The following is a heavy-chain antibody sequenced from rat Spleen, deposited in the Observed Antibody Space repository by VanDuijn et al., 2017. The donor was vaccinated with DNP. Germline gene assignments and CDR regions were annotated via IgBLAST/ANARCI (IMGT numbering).Heavy chain of an antibody. J-gene: IGHJ4*01. CDR3: ARSTTRMALNA. V-gene: IGHV2-65*01. CDR1: GFSSTSYY. CDR2: IRSGGST. Sequence: QVQLKETGPGLVQPTQTLSITCTVSGFSSTSYYMQWVRQTPGKGLEWMGFIRSGGSTQYNSEFQSRLSISRDTSKNQVFLKMNSLKTEDTGVYYCARSTTRMALNAWGQGTSVTVSS. D-gene: IGHD1-4*01.